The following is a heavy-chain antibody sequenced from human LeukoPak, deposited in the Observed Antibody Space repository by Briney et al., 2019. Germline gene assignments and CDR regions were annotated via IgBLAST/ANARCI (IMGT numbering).Heavy chain of an antibody. V-gene: IGHV4-30-4*01. CDR1: GGSISSSSYY. D-gene: IGHD2-2*01. Sequence: PSETLSLTCTVSGGSISSSSYYWSWIRQPPGKGLEWIGYIYYSGSTYYNPSLKSRVTISVDTSKNQFSLKLSSVTAADTAVYYCARDGGLRYCSSTSCYAGYYYYYGMDVWGQGTTVTVSS. CDR3: ARDGGLRYCSSTSCYAGYYYYYGMDV. J-gene: IGHJ6*02. CDR2: IYYSGST.